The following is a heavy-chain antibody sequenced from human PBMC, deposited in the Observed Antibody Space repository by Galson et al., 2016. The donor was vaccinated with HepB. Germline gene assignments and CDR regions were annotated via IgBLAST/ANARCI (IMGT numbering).Heavy chain of an antibody. J-gene: IGHJ5*02. CDR2: IYGGGGT. CDR1: GFTVSNNH. CDR3: HGAGGFSS. V-gene: IGHV3-53*01. D-gene: IGHD5-12*01. Sequence: SLRLSCAASGFTVSNNHIFWVRQAPGKGLEWVPLIYGGGGTYYADSVKGRFTMYRDNSKNIVYLQMHSLRAEDTAVYYCHGAGGFSSWGQGTLVTVSS.